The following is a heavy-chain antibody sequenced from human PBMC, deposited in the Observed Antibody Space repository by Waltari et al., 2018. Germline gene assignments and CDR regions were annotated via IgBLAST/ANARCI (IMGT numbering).Heavy chain of an antibody. CDR3: TRSALVVQYYFDY. Sequence: EVQLVESGGGLVQPGGSLRLSCAASGFSFANNWMHWVRQAPGKGLVWVSRVSRDGSSTDYAASVKGRFTISRDNAQNTLYLQMNSLRAEDTAVYYCTRSALVVQYYFDYWGQGTLVTVSS. D-gene: IGHD2-15*01. CDR2: VSRDGSST. CDR1: GFSFANNW. J-gene: IGHJ4*02. V-gene: IGHV3-74*01.